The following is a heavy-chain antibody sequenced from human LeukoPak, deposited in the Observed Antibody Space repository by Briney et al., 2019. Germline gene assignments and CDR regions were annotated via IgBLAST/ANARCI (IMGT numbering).Heavy chain of an antibody. CDR3: ARGLHDYYDSSGYDYYCYYGMDV. CDR2: INHSGST. V-gene: IGHV4-34*01. CDR1: GGSFSGYY. Sequence: SETLSLTCAVYGGSFSGYYWSWTRQPPGKGLEWIGEINHSGSTNYNPSLKSRVTISVDTSKNQFSLKLSSVTAADTAVYYCARGLHDYYDSSGYDYYCYYGMDVWGQGTRSPSP. J-gene: IGHJ6*02. D-gene: IGHD3-22*01.